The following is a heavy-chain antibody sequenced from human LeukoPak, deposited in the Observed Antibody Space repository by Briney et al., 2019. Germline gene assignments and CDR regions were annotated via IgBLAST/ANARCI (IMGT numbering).Heavy chain of an antibody. D-gene: IGHD6-19*01. J-gene: IGHJ3*02. CDR1: GYTFTTYG. Sequence: GASVKVSCKSSGYTFTTYGISWMRQAPGQSLEWMGWIGPYNSNTKYAQKLQGRVTMTTDTSTNTAYMEVRSLRSGDTAVYYCAREAPVAAGSDAFDIWGQGTMVTVSS. CDR2: IGPYNSNT. CDR3: AREAPVAAGSDAFDI. V-gene: IGHV1-18*01.